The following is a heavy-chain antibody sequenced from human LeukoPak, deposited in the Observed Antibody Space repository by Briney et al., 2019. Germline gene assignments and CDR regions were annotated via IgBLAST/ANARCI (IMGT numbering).Heavy chain of an antibody. CDR1: GGSISSGSYY. J-gene: IGHJ5*02. CDR3: ARSVGAAADWFDP. D-gene: IGHD6-13*01. Sequence: SETLSLTCTVSGGSISSGSYYWSWIRQPAGKGLEWIGRIYTSGSTNYNPSLKSRVTISVDTSKNQFSLKLSSVTAADTAVYYCARSVGAAADWFDPWGQGTLVTVSS. V-gene: IGHV4-61*02. CDR2: IYTSGST.